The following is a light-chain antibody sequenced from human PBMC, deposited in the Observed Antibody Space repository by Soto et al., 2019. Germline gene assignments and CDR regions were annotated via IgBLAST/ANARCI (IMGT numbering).Light chain of an antibody. CDR3: QQYVSSPLT. J-gene: IGKJ3*01. CDR1: HSVSSSY. V-gene: IGKV3-20*01. Sequence: EIVLTQSPGTLSLSPGERATLSCRASHSVSSSYLAWYQQKPGQAPRLLIYGASSRATGVPDRFSGSGSGTDFTLTISRLEPEDFAVYYCQQYVSSPLTFGPGTKVDIK. CDR2: GAS.